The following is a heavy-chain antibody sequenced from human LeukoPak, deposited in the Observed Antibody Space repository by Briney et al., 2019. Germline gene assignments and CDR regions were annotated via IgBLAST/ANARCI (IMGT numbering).Heavy chain of an antibody. J-gene: IGHJ4*02. D-gene: IGHD6-6*01. V-gene: IGHV1-3*04. CDR3: AKVESSSSFDY. CDR1: GYTFISYA. CDR2: INTGNGNT. Sequence: GASVKVSCKASGYTFISYAIHWVRQAPGQGLEWMGWINTGNGNTKYSQTFQGRVTITRDTSASTAYMELSSLRFDDTAVYYCAKVESSSSFDYWGQGTLVTVSS.